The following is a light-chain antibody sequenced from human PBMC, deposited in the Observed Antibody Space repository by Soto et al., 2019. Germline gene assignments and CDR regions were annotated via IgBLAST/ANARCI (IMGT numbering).Light chain of an antibody. Sequence: QSALTQPRSVSGSPGQSVTISCTGTGSDVGGSAYVSWYQQHPGKAPKLMIYDVTKRPSGVPDRFSGSKSGNTASLTISGLQGEDEADYYCCSYAGSYTYLXGTGTNVTVL. CDR2: DVT. V-gene: IGLV2-11*01. CDR3: CSYAGSYTYL. J-gene: IGLJ1*01. CDR1: GSDVGGSAY.